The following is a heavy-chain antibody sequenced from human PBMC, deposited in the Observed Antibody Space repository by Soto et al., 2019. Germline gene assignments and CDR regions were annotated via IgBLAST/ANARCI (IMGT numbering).Heavy chain of an antibody. J-gene: IGHJ4*02. CDR2: INPNSGGS. CDR1: GYSFTGYQ. D-gene: IGHD2-21*01. V-gene: IGHV1-2*02. CDR3: ARGRTIVSPEN. Sequence: QVQLVQSGAEVKEPGASVKVSCKASGYSFTGYQIHWVRQAPGQGLEWMGWINPNSGGSNYEQQFQGRVTMTRDTSITTAYMELTGLTSDDTAVYYCARGRTIVSPENWGQGTLVSVSS.